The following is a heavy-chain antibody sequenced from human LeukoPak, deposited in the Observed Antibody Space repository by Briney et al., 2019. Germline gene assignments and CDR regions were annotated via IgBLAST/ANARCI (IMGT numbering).Heavy chain of an antibody. CDR2: ISGSGGST. D-gene: IGHD7-27*01. J-gene: IGHJ6*03. CDR1: GYTFSSYA. CDR3: ARNWGGYYYYMDV. V-gene: IGHV3-23*01. Sequence: GGSLRLSCAASGYTFSSYAMSWVRQAPGKGLEWVSAISGSGGSTYYADSVRGRFTISRDNAKNSLYLQMNSLRAEDTAVYYCARNWGGYYYYMDVWGKGTTVTVSS.